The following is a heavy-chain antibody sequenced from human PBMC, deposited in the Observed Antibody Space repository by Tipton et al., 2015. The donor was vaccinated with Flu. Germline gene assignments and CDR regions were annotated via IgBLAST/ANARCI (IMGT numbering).Heavy chain of an antibody. CDR3: VKNLHFDD. D-gene: IGHD1-14*01. V-gene: IGHV3-30*18. Sequence: SLRLSCAVSGFTFSYYAMHWVRQAPGKGLEWVAAISYDGSNKYYADSVKGRFTISRDNSKNTLYLQMNSLRAEDTAVYYCVKNLHFDDWGQGTLVTVSS. CDR1: GFTFSYYA. J-gene: IGHJ4*02. CDR2: ISYDGSNK.